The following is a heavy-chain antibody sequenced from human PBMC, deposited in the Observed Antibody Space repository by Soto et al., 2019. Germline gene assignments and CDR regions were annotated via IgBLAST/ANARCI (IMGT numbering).Heavy chain of an antibody. CDR3: ARARWLQFSDYYGMDV. CDR2: IYYSGST. CDR1: GGSISSSSYY. Sequence: PSETLSLTCTVSGGSISSSSYYWGWIRQPPGKGLEWIGSIYYSGSTNYNPSLKSRVTISVDTSKNQFSLKLSSVTAADTAVYYCARARWLQFSDYYGMDVWGQGTTVTVSS. J-gene: IGHJ6*02. D-gene: IGHD5-12*01. V-gene: IGHV4-39*07.